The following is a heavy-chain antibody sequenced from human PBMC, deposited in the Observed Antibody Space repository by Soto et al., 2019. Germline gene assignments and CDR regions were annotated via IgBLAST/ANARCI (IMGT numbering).Heavy chain of an antibody. Sequence: EVQLLESGGGLVQPGGSLRLSCAASGFTFSSYAMSWVRQAPGKGMEWVAAISGSGGSTYYADSVKGRLTISRENSKNTLYLQMNSLRAEDAAVYYCAKDLVGSNADYYDYWGQGTLVTVSS. V-gene: IGHV3-23*01. CDR3: AKDLVGSNADYYDY. CDR2: ISGSGGST. J-gene: IGHJ4*02. CDR1: GFTFSSYA. D-gene: IGHD2-15*01.